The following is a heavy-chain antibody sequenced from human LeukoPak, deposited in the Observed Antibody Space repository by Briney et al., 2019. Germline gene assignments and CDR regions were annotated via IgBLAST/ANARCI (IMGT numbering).Heavy chain of an antibody. D-gene: IGHD1-1*01. Sequence: SETLSLTCTVSGYSISSGYDWGWIRPPPGKGREWIGIIYHNGRTYYNPSLKRRVTISVDRTQKQFTVKLSSVTAAGTAVYYCMGGGDWNNYYYYMFVWCKGTTVTAAS. CDR3: MGGGDWNNYYYYMFV. CDR2: IYHNGRT. CDR1: GYSISSGYD. V-gene: IGHV4-38-2*02. J-gene: IGHJ6*03.